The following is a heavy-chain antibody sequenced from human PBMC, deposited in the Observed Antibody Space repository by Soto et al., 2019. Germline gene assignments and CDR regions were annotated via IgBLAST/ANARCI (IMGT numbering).Heavy chain of an antibody. D-gene: IGHD6-19*01. Sequence: QVQLVQSGAEVKKPGSSVKVSCKASGGTFSSYTFSWVRPAPGQGLEWMGRIVPILGIGNYAQKFQGSVTITADKSTSTAYMELSSLRSEETAVYYCAREIAVAGKTSDVFDIWGLETMVTVSS. J-gene: IGHJ3*02. CDR3: AREIAVAGKTSDVFDI. CDR1: GGTFSSYT. V-gene: IGHV1-69*02. CDR2: IVPILGIG.